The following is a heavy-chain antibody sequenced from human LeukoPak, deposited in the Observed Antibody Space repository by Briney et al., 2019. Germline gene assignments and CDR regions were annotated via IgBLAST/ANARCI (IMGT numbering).Heavy chain of an antibody. CDR1: GYTFTGYY. CDR3: SGIAAGYNWFEL. V-gene: IGHV1-2*02. J-gene: IGHJ5*02. CDR2: INPNSGGT. D-gene: IGHD2-15*01. Sequence: GASVKVSCKASGYTFTGYYMHWVRQAPGQGREWMGWINPNSGGTNNAQKFQDRVHMTRETFIRTVYTELSRLRCDGTAGYFWSGIAAGYNWFELGGEGTRLTVPS.